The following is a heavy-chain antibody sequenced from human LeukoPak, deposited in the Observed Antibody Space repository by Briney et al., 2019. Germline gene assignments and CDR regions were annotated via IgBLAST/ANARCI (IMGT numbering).Heavy chain of an antibody. J-gene: IGHJ4*02. CDR2: ISSSSSYI. CDR3: ARDEVKTSGGLVYFDY. CDR1: GFTFSSYS. Sequence: TTGGSLRLSCAASGFTFSSYSMNWVRQAPGKGLEWVSPISSSSSYIYYADSVKGRFTISRDNAKNSLYLQMNSLRAEDTAVYYCARDEVKTSGGLVYFDYWGQGTLVTVSS. D-gene: IGHD6-19*01. V-gene: IGHV3-21*01.